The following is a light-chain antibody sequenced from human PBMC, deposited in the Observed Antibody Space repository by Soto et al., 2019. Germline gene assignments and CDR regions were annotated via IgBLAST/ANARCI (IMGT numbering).Light chain of an antibody. J-gene: IGKJ1*01. CDR1: QNVNAN. V-gene: IGKV3-15*01. CDR3: QQYNTWLWT. CDR2: GAS. Sequence: VMTQSPATLSVSPGERANLSCRASQNVNANLAWYQQKPGQAPRLLIHGASTRATGIPARFSGSGFGTEFILTRSSLQSEDFAVYYCQQYNTWLWTFGQGTKVEGK.